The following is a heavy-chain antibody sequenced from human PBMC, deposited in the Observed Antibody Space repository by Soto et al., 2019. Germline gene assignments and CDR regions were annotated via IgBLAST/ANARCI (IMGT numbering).Heavy chain of an antibody. J-gene: IGHJ4*02. Sequence: PGGSLRLSCVGSGFTLNNYGLHWVRQAPGKGLEWVSLMWYDGLRQTYLDSVRGRFTVSRDSSTNTIYLQMNSLRVEDTGNYFCVKESTPPFFDSWGQGTPVTV. V-gene: IGHV3-33*03. D-gene: IGHD2-15*01. CDR3: VKESTPPFFDS. CDR1: GFTLNNYG. CDR2: MWYDGLRQ.